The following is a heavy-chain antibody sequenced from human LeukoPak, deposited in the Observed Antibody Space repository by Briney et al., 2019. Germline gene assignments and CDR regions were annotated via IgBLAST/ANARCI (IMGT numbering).Heavy chain of an antibody. CDR2: IYHSGST. CDR3: ARRGAAACFDY. J-gene: IGHJ4*02. V-gene: IGHV4-4*02. D-gene: IGHD6-13*01. Sequence: PSETLSLTCAVSGGSISSSNWWSWVRQPPGKGLEWVGEIYHSGSTNYNPSLKSRVTISVDKPKNQFSLRLSSVTAADTAVYYCARRGAAACFDYWGQGTLVTVSS. CDR1: GGSISSSNW.